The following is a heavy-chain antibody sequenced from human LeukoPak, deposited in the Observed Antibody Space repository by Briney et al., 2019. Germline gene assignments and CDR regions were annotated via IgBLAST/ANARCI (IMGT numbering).Heavy chain of an antibody. Sequence: SETLSLTCTVSGGSTSSYYWSWIGQPPGKRLEWIGYIHYTGTTNYNPSLKSRLTMSLDTSKNQISLRLSSVTAADTAVYYCARRYCSGGACYSNYYYMDVWGKGTTLTVSS. V-gene: IGHV4-59*01. CDR2: IHYTGTT. CDR1: GGSTSSYY. CDR3: ARRYCSGGACYSNYYYMDV. D-gene: IGHD2-15*01. J-gene: IGHJ6*03.